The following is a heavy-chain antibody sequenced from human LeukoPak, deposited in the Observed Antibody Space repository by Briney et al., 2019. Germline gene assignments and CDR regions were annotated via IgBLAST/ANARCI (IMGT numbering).Heavy chain of an antibody. CDR1: GGTFISYA. J-gene: IGHJ4*02. CDR2: IIPIFVPA. CDR3: ARDDLPYYGSGRSFDY. Sequence: SVKVSCKASGGTFISYAISWVRQAPGQGLEWMGGIIPIFVPANYAQNFQGRVTITTDDSTSTAYMELSSLRSEDTAVYYCARDDLPYYGSGRSFDYWGQGTLVTVSS. V-gene: IGHV1-69*05. D-gene: IGHD3-10*01.